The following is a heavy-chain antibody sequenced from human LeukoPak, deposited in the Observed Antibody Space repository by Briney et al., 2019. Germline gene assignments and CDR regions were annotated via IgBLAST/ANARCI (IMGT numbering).Heavy chain of an antibody. CDR3: ARGGSGSPMDY. J-gene: IGHJ4*02. D-gene: IGHD3-10*01. V-gene: IGHV3-64*01. Sequence: PGGSLRLSCVVSGLTFSNAWMSWVRQAPGKGLEYVSGIRSDGGNTFYANSVQGRFSISRDNSKNTVYLQTGSLRAEDMGVYYCARGGSGSPMDYWGQGTLVTVSS. CDR1: GLTFSNAW. CDR2: IRSDGGNT.